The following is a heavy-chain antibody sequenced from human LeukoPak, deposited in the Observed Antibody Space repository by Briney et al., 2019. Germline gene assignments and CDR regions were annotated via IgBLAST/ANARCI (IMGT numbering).Heavy chain of an antibody. J-gene: IGHJ4*02. CDR3: ARGPYSSGWYKGIDY. CDR1: GGSVSSGNSF. D-gene: IGHD6-19*01. V-gene: IGHV4-61*01. Sequence: SETLSLTCTVSGGSVSSGNSFWSWIRQPPGKGLEWIGYIHHSGDTNYNPSLESRVTISVDTSKSQLSLKLNSVTAADTAVYYCARGPYSSGWYKGIDYWGQGTLVTVSS. CDR2: IHHSGDT.